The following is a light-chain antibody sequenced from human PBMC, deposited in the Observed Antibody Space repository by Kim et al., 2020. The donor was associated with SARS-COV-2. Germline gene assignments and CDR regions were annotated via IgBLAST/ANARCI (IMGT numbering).Light chain of an antibody. V-gene: IGLV2-8*01. Sequence: GQSVPIACTGTSSDVGGYNYVSWYQQHPGKAPKLLIYELSTRPSGVPDRFSGSRSGNTASLTVSGLQTEDEADYYCSSYAGSNSVVFGGGTQLTVL. CDR2: ELS. CDR1: SSDVGGYNY. CDR3: SSYAGSNSVV. J-gene: IGLJ2*01.